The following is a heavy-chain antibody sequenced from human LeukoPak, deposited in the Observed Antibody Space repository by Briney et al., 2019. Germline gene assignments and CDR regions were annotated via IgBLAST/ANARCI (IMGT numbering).Heavy chain of an antibody. CDR3: ASLMTTFYYLDY. Sequence: GGSLRLSCAVSGFTFTSHSMNWVRQAPGKGLEWIAYISSNSGTLDYAASVKGRFTISRDNAKNSLYLQMSSLRDEDTAVYYCASLMTTFYYLDYWGQGTLVTVSS. CDR2: ISSNSGTL. V-gene: IGHV3-48*02. D-gene: IGHD3-16*01. CDR1: GFTFTSHS. J-gene: IGHJ4*02.